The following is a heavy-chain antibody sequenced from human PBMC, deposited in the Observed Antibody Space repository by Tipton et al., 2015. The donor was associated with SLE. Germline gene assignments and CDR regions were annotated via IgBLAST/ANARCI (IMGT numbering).Heavy chain of an antibody. D-gene: IGHD3-10*01. J-gene: IGHJ4*02. V-gene: IGHV4-61*09. CDR2: IDATGRT. CDR1: GYSISSGTYY. CDR3: VRVGYYYGSGSYGY. Sequence: LRLSCTVSGYSISSGTYYWSWIRQPAGKGLECIGYIDATGRTNYSPSLLGRVTISVDTSKNQFSLKLSSVTAADTAVYYCVRVGYYYGSGSYGYWGQGTLVTVSS.